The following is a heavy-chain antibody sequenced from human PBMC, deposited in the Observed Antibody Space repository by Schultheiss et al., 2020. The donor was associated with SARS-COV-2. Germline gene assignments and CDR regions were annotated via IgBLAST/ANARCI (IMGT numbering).Heavy chain of an antibody. J-gene: IGHJ5*02. D-gene: IGHD2-15*01. CDR3: ARRGSGGSGWFDP. V-gene: IGHV5-51*01. CDR1: GYSFTSYW. Sequence: GESLKISCKGSGYSFTSYWIGWVRQMPGKGLEWMGIIYPGDFDIRYNPSFQGQVTISVDKSISTAYLQWSSLKASDTAMYYCARRGSGGSGWFDPWGQGTLVTVSS. CDR2: IYPGDFDI.